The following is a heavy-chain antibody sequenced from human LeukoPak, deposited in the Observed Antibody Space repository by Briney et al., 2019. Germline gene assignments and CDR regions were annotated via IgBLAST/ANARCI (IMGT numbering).Heavy chain of an antibody. V-gene: IGHV4-59*01. D-gene: IGHD3-22*01. CDR1: GGSISSYY. J-gene: IGHJ4*02. Sequence: PSETLSLTCTVSGGSISSYYWSWIRQPPGKGLEWIGYIYYSGSTNYNPSLKSRVTISVDTSKNQFSLKLSSVTAADTAVYYCAREGDSSGYYSSYWGQGTLVTVSS. CDR2: IYYSGST. CDR3: AREGDSSGYYSSY.